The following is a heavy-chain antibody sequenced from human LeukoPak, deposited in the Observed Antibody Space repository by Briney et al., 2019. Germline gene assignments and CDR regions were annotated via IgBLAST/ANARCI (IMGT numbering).Heavy chain of an antibody. J-gene: IGHJ5*02. V-gene: IGHV4-59*05. CDR3: ARHEYSGSYYGLSWFDP. Sequence: SETLSLTCTVSGGSISSYYWSWIRQPPGKGLEWIASIYYSGSTYYSPSLKSRVTISVDTSKNQLSLKLSSLTAADTAVYYCARHEYSGSYYGLSWFDPWGQGTLVTVSS. D-gene: IGHD1-26*01. CDR1: GGSISSYY. CDR2: IYYSGST.